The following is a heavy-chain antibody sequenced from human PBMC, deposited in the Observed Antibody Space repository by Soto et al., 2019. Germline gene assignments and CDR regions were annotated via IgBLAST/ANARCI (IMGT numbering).Heavy chain of an antibody. CDR1: GGSISSSNYY. Sequence: QLQLQESGPGLVKPSETLSLTCTVSGGSISSSNYYWGWIRQPPGKGLEWIGSIYYSGSTYYNPSLQSRFSIWSVTSKYRFSLKLRAATAANTAVYYCASQEVSVSYVYTVAPWGQGTLVTVSS. CDR2: IYYSGST. J-gene: IGHJ5*02. V-gene: IGHV4-39*01. CDR3: ASQEVSVSYVYTVAP. D-gene: IGHD1-26*01.